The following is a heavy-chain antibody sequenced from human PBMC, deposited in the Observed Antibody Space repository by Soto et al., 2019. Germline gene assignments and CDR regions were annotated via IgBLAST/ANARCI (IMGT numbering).Heavy chain of an antibody. J-gene: IGHJ4*02. Sequence: SVKVSCKASGGTLSSYAISWVRQAPGQGLEWMGGIIPIFGTANYAQKFQGRVTITADESTSTAYMELSSLRSEDTAVYYCARLSSNSAYCGGDCPTAFWGQGTLVTVSS. CDR2: IIPIFGTA. V-gene: IGHV1-69*13. CDR3: ARLSSNSAYCGGDCPTAF. D-gene: IGHD2-21*02. CDR1: GGTLSSYA.